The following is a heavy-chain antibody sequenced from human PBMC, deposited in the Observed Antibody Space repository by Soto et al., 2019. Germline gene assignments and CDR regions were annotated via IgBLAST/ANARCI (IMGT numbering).Heavy chain of an antibody. CDR3: AHLNYYDSSGYYSGFDY. J-gene: IGHJ4*02. CDR2: IIPIFGTA. D-gene: IGHD3-22*01. CDR1: GGTFSSYA. V-gene: IGHV1-69*13. Sequence: SVKVSCKASGGTFSSYAISWVRQAPGQGLEWMGGIIPIFGTANYAQKFQGRVTITADESTSTAYMELSSLRSEDTAVYYCAHLNYYDSSGYYSGFDYWGQGXLVTVYS.